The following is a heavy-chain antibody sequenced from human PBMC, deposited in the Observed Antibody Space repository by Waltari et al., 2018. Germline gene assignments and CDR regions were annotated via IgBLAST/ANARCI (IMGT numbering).Heavy chain of an antibody. Sequence: QVQLVQSGAEVKKPGASVKVYCKASGYTFTGYYMHWVRQATGQGLEWIVWINPNSGGTNYAQKFQGRVTMTRDTSIITAYMALSRLRYDDTAVYYCARLLYCSISSCPPDYWVQGTLVTVSS. J-gene: IGHJ4*02. CDR1: GYTFTGYY. CDR3: ARLLYCSISSCPPDY. V-gene: IGHV1-2*02. CDR2: INPNSGGT. D-gene: IGHD2-2*01.